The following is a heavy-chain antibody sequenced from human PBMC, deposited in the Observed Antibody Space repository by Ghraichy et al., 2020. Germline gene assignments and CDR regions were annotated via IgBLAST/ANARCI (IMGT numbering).Heavy chain of an antibody. CDR1: GFTFSSYA. D-gene: IGHD2-21*01. J-gene: IGHJ1*01. V-gene: IGHV3-23*01. CDR3: AKDVGRCGGSCFHH. CDR2: ISGSGGNT. Sequence: LSLTCAASGFTFSSYAMSWVRQAPGKGLEWVSAISGSGGNTYYADSVKGRFTFSSDNSKNTLYLQMNSLRAEDTAVYYCAKDVGRCGGSCFHHWGQGTLVTVSS.